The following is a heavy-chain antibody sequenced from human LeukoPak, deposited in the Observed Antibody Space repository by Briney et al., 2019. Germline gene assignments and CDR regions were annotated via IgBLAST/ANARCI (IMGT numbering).Heavy chain of an antibody. CDR2: IYTSGST. V-gene: IGHV4-4*07. J-gene: IGHJ3*02. CDR3: ARGRMGYDSSGYSEAFDI. CDR1: GGSISSYY. D-gene: IGHD3-22*01. Sequence: PSETLSLTCNVSGGSISSYYWSWIRQPAGKGQEWIGRIYTSGSTNYNPSLKSRVTMSVDTSKNRFSLKLSSVTASDTAVYYCARGRMGYDSSGYSEAFDIWGQGTMVTVSS.